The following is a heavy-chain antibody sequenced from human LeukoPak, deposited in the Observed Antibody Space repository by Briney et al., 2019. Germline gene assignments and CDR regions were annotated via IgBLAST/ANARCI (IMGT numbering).Heavy chain of an antibody. CDR2: ISYDGSNK. V-gene: IGHV3-30-3*01. J-gene: IGHJ5*02. Sequence: PGGSLRLSCAASGFTFSSYAMHWVRQAPGKGLEGVAVISYDGSNKYYADSVKGRFTISRDNSKNTLYLQMNSLRAEDTAVYYCARAPSSPGEYAWGQGTLVTVSS. CDR3: ARAPSSPGEYA. CDR1: GFTFSSYA. D-gene: IGHD6-13*01.